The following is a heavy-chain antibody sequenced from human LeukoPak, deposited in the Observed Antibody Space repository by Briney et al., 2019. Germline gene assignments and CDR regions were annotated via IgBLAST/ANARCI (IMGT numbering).Heavy chain of an antibody. Sequence: PSETLSLTCAVYGGSFSGYYWSWIRQPPGKGLEWIGEINHSGSTNYNPSLKSRVTISEDTSKNQFSLKLSSVTAADTAVYYCARPGWVRLAFDIWGQGTMVTVSS. D-gene: IGHD1-1*01. V-gene: IGHV4-34*01. CDR1: GGSFSGYY. CDR2: INHSGST. J-gene: IGHJ3*02. CDR3: ARPGWVRLAFDI.